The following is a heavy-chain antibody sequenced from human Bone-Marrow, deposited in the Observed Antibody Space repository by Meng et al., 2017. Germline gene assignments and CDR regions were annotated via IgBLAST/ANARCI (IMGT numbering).Heavy chain of an antibody. Sequence: SETLSLTCTVSGGSISSYYWSWIRQPPGKGLEWMGHLHYSESAKYNPSLKSRVAMSLDKSKNQLSLKLSSVTAADTAVYYCARLQGDGFFDYWGQGTLVTVSS. CDR3: ARLQGDGFFDY. CDR1: GGSISSYY. V-gene: IGHV4-59*01. CDR2: LHYSESA. J-gene: IGHJ4*02. D-gene: IGHD3-16*01.